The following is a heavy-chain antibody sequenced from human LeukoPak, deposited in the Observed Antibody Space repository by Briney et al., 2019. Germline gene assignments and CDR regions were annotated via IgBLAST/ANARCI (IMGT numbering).Heavy chain of an antibody. J-gene: IGHJ4*02. CDR2: ISGNSGRT. D-gene: IGHD6-13*01. V-gene: IGHV3-23*01. CDR3: AKSTSSWERVDY. Sequence: AGSLTLSCAASGFTFSSYAMSWVRQAPGKGLEWVSSISGNSGRTYYADSVKGRFSISRDNSNNTLYLQMNSLRAEDAAVYYCAKSTSSWERVDYWGQGTLVTVSS. CDR1: GFTFSSYA.